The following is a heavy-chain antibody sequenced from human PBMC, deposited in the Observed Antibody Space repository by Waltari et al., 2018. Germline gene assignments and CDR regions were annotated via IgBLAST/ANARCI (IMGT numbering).Heavy chain of an antibody. Sequence: QVQLVQSGAEVKKPGASVKVSCKASGYTFTSYHMHWVRQAPGQGLEWMGIINPSGGKNYAQKFQGRVTMTRDTSISTAYMELSRLRSDDTAVYYCARVGYYDSPPEDYWGQGTLVTVSS. J-gene: IGHJ4*02. V-gene: IGHV1-2*02. CDR3: ARVGYYDSPPEDY. CDR2: INPSGGK. D-gene: IGHD3-22*01. CDR1: GYTFTSYH.